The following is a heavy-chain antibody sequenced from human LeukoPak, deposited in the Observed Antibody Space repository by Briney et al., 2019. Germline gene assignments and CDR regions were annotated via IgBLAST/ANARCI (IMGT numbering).Heavy chain of an antibody. CDR1: GYTFTSYD. CDR3: AIKLSSGGY. J-gene: IGHJ4*02. V-gene: IGHV1-8*01. Sequence: ASVKVSCKASGYTFTSYDVNWVRQAPGQGLEWMGWVSPNSANTAYAQKSQGRVTMTRNTSISTAYMELSSLRSEDTAVYYCAIKLSSGGYWGQGTLVTVSS. D-gene: IGHD3-22*01. CDR2: VSPNSANT.